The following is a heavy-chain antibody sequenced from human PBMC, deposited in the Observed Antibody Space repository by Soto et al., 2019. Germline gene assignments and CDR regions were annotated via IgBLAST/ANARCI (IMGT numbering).Heavy chain of an antibody. D-gene: IGHD3-10*01. CDR2: IWYDGSNQ. CDR1: GFIFSSYG. Sequence: QVPLVESGGGVVQPGRSLRLSCVASGFIFSSYGMHWVRQAPGKGLEWLAVIWYDGSNQYYADSVKGRFTISKDNSKNTVYLQMNSLRAEDTAVYYCAGAVRGVAIDYWGQGTLVTVSS. CDR3: AGAVRGVAIDY. J-gene: IGHJ4*02. V-gene: IGHV3-33*01.